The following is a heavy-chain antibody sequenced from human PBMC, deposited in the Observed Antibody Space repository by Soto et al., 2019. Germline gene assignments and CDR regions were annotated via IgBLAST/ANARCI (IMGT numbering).Heavy chain of an antibody. CDR2: IHHSGST. CDR3: ARAQGRHPGD. V-gene: IGHV4-4*02. Sequence: QVQLQESGPGLVRPSGTVSLTCAVSGVSISSDNWWSWVRQPPGKALEWIGEIHHSGSTNYNPSLKSRVAMAVVPSKDLFSLTLNSVTAADTACYYCARAQGRHPGDWGQGTLVSVSS. CDR1: GVSISSDNW. J-gene: IGHJ4*02.